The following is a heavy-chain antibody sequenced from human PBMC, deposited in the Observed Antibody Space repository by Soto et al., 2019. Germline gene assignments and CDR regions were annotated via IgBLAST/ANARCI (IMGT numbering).Heavy chain of an antibody. CDR2: IRKKADSNST. V-gene: IGHV3-72*01. CDR3: PTALVRSSTTHSY. J-gene: IGHJ4*02. D-gene: IGHD1-1*01. CDR1: GFTFSDYY. Sequence: EVQLVESGGGLVQPEGSLRLSCAASGFTFSDYYIDWVRQAPGKGLEWVGRIRKKADSNSTEYAASVKGRFTTSTDDSKAAVYLQSYSLKTDDTAVYFCPTALVRSSTTHSYWGQEILVTVSS.